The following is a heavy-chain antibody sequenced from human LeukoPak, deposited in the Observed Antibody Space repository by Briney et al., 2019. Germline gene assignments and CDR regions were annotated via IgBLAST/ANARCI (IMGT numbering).Heavy chain of an antibody. V-gene: IGHV1-2*02. CDR3: ARGLGWLQSVDY. CDR1: GYTFTGYY. J-gene: IGHJ4*02. CDR2: INPNSGGT. Sequence: ASVKVSCKASGYTFTGYYMHWVRQAPGQGLEWMGWINPNSGGTNYAQKFQGRVTMTRDTSISTAYMELSSLRSEDTAVYYCARGLGWLQSVDYWGQGTLVTVSS. D-gene: IGHD5-24*01.